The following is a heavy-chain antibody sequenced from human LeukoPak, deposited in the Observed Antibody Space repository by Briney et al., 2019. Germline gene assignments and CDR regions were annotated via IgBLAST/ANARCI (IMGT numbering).Heavy chain of an antibody. CDR1: GYTFIVYY. CDR3: ARVSRLSYGFNWFDP. V-gene: IGHV1-2*06. J-gene: IGHJ5*02. CDR2: INPNSGGT. Sequence: ASVKVSCKASGYTFIVYYMHWVRQAPGQGLEWMGRINPNSGGTNYAQKFQGRVTMTRDTSISTAYMELSRLRSDDTAVYYCARVSRLSYGFNWFDPWGQGTLVTVSS. D-gene: IGHD5-18*01.